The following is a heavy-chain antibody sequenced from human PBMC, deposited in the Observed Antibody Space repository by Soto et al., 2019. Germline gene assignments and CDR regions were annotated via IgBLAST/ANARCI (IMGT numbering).Heavy chain of an antibody. CDR2: INPSGGST. V-gene: IGHV1-46*01. J-gene: IGHJ4*02. CDR1: GYTFTSYY. CDR3: ARGGNTVTLEYYFDY. D-gene: IGHD4-17*01. Sequence: GASVKVSCKASGYTFTSYYMHWVRQAPGQGLEWMGIINPSGGSTSYAQKFQGRVTMTRDTSTSTVYMELSSLRSEDTAVYYCARGGNTVTLEYYFDYWGQGTLVTVSS.